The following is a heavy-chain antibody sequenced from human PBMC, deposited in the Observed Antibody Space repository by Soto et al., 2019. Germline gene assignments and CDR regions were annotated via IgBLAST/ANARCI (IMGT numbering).Heavy chain of an antibody. V-gene: IGHV1-18*01. CDR2: ISAYNGNT. CDR3: AAERVAGTYYFDY. Sequence: ASVKVSCKASGYTSTSYGISWVRQAPGQGLEWMGWISAYNGNTNYAQKLQGRVTMTTDTSTSIAYMELRSLRSDDTAVYYCAAERVAGTYYFDYWGQGTLVTVSS. CDR1: GYTSTSYG. D-gene: IGHD6-19*01. J-gene: IGHJ4*02.